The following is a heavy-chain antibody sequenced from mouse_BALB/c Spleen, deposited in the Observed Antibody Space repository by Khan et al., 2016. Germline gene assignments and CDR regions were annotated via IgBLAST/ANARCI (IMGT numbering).Heavy chain of an antibody. J-gene: IGHJ3*01. CDR2: ISYSGST. V-gene: IGHV3-2*02. Sequence: EVQLQESGPGQVKPSQSLSLTCTVTGYSLTSDYAWNWIRQFPGNKLEWMGYISYSGSTSYNPSLKSRISITRDTSKNQFFLQLTSVTTEDTATYYCARDYYGSSVFDYWGQGTLVTVSA. CDR1: GYSLTSDYA. D-gene: IGHD1-1*01. CDR3: ARDYYGSSVFDY.